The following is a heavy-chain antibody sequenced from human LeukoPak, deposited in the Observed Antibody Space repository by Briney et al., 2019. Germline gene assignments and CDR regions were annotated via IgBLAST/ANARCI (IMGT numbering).Heavy chain of an antibody. Sequence: SETLSPTCAVYGGSFGGYYWSWIRQPPGKGLEWIGEINHSGSTNYNPSLKSRVTISVDTSKNQFPLKLGSVTAADTAVYYCARVAVVTATSYYYYYGMDVWGQGTTVTVSS. CDR1: GGSFGGYY. CDR3: ARVAVVTATSYYYYYGMDV. D-gene: IGHD2-21*02. CDR2: INHSGST. J-gene: IGHJ6*02. V-gene: IGHV4-34*01.